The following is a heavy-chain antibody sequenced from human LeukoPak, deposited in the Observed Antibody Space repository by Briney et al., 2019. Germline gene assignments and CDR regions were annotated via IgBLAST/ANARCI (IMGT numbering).Heavy chain of an antibody. V-gene: IGHV1-69*13. CDR2: IIPIFGTA. D-gene: IGHD1-26*01. Sequence: GASVKVSCKASGGTFSSYAISWVRQAPGQGLEWMGGIIPIFGTANYAQKFQGRVTITADESTSTAYMELSSLRSEDTAVYYCAANRRVGAFFDYWGQGTLVTVS. J-gene: IGHJ4*02. CDR3: AANRRVGAFFDY. CDR1: GGTFSSYA.